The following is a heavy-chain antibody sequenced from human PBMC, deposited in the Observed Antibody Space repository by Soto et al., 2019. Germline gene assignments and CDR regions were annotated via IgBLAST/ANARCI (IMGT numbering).Heavy chain of an antibody. CDR2: ISAYNGNT. CDR3: ARDPSIFGGPDYYYGMDV. Sequence: QVQLVQSGAEVKKPGASVKVSCKASGYTFTSYGINWVRQAPGQGLEWMGWISAYNGNTNYAQKLQGRGTMTTDTSTSTAYMELRSLRSDDTAVYYCARDPSIFGGPDYYYGMDVWGQGTTVTVSS. CDR1: GYTFTSYG. D-gene: IGHD3-3*01. V-gene: IGHV1-18*01. J-gene: IGHJ6*02.